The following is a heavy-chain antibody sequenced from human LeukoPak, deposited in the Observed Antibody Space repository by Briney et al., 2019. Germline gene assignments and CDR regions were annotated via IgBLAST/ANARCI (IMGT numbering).Heavy chain of an antibody. CDR1: GFTVSSNY. V-gene: IGHV3-66*01. CDR2: IYSGGST. D-gene: IGHD1-26*01. J-gene: IGHJ3*02. Sequence: GGSLRLSCAASGFTVSSNYMSWVRQAPGKGLEWVSVIYSGGSTYYADSVKGRFTISRDNSKNTLYLQMNSLRAEDTAVDYCAREGRAKALDIWGQGTMATVSS. CDR3: AREGRAKALDI.